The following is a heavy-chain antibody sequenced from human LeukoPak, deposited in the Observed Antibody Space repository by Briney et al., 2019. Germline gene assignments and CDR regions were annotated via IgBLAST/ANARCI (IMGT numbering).Heavy chain of an antibody. D-gene: IGHD2-15*01. CDR3: ARVSRYCSGGSCYSYSDY. CDR2: INPNSGGT. J-gene: IGHJ4*02. V-gene: IGHV1-2*06. CDR1: GYTFTGYY. Sequence: ASVKVSCKASGYTFTGYYMHWVRQAPGQGLEWMGRINPNSGGTNYAQKFQGRVTMTRDTSISTAYMELSRLRSDDTAVYYCARVSRYCSGGSCYSYSDYWGQGTLVTVSS.